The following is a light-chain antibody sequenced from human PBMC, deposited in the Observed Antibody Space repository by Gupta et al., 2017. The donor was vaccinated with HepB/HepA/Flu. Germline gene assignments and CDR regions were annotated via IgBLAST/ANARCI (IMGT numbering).Light chain of an antibody. Sequence: QSALTQPASVSASPGQSITISCTGSSSDVGGYNYVSWYQQHPGKPPKLMIYDVSNRPSWVSNRFSGSKSGNTASLTISVLHAEDEADYYCSSYTSSSTLVFGGGTKLTVL. CDR3: SSYTSSSTLV. J-gene: IGLJ2*01. CDR2: DVS. V-gene: IGLV2-14*03. CDR1: SSDVGGYNY.